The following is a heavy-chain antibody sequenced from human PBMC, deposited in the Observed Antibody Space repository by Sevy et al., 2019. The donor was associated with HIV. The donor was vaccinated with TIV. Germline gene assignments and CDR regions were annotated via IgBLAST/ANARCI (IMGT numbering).Heavy chain of an antibody. CDR2: ISSSSSTI. CDR1: GFTFSNYN. Sequence: GGSLRLSCAASGFTFSNYNMNWVRRAPGKGLEWVSYISSSSSTIYYADSVKGRFTISRDNAKNSLYLQMNSLRAEDTAVYYCATRSSGRGYYYYGMDVWGQGTTVTVSS. D-gene: IGHD6-6*01. CDR3: ATRSSGRGYYYYGMDV. V-gene: IGHV3-48*01. J-gene: IGHJ6*02.